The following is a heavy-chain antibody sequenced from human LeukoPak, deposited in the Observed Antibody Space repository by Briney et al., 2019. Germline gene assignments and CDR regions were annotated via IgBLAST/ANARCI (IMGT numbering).Heavy chain of an antibody. Sequence: GESLKISCKGSGYSFTSYWIGWVRQMPGKGLEWMGIIYPGDSDTRYSPSFQGQVNISADKSISTAYLQWSSLKASDTAMYYCARRWTNYGGRYDYWGQGTLVTVSS. CDR3: ARRWTNYGGRYDY. J-gene: IGHJ4*02. V-gene: IGHV5-51*01. CDR1: GYSFTSYW. D-gene: IGHD4-17*01. CDR2: IYPGDSDT.